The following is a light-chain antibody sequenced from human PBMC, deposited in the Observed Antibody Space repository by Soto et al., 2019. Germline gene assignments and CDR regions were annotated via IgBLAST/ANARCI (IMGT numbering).Light chain of an antibody. V-gene: IGLV1-40*01. CDR3: QSYDSSLSGWV. CDR2: GNS. Sequence: QSVLTQPPSVSGAPGQRVTISCTGSSSNIGAGYDVHWYQQLPGTAPKLLIYGNSNRPSGVPDRFSGSKSGTSASLAITGPQVEDEADYYCQSYDSSLSGWVFGGGTKLTVL. CDR1: SSNIGAGYD. J-gene: IGLJ3*02.